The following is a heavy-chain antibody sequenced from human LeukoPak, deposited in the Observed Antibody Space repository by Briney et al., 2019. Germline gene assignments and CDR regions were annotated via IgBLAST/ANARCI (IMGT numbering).Heavy chain of an antibody. D-gene: IGHD3-22*01. CDR3: ARDLGGYDSSGYHFDY. Sequence: ESLKISCKGSGYSFTSYWIGWVRQMPGKGLEWMGIIYPGDSDTRYSPSFQGQVTISADKSISTAYLQWSSLKASDTAMYYCARDLGGYDSSGYHFDYWGQGTLVTVSS. J-gene: IGHJ4*02. V-gene: IGHV5-51*01. CDR1: GYSFTSYW. CDR2: IYPGDSDT.